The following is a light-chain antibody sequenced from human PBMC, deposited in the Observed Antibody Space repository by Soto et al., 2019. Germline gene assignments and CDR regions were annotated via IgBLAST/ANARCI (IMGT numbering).Light chain of an antibody. Sequence: ENVLTQSPGTLSLSPGERATLSCRASQTVISSYLAWYQQKPGQAPSLLIYGTSSRAAGIPDRFSGSGSGTDFPLTISRLEPEDFAVYYCQQYDSSHLTFGGGTKVEIK. CDR3: QQYDSSHLT. V-gene: IGKV3-20*01. J-gene: IGKJ4*01. CDR2: GTS. CDR1: QTVISSY.